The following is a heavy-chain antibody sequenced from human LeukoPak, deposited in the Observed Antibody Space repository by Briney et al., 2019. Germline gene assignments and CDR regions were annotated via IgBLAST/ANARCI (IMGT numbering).Heavy chain of an antibody. CDR3: ARAKLGYCSGGSCYADSFDY. D-gene: IGHD2-15*01. J-gene: IGHJ4*02. V-gene: IGHV3-48*03. CDR2: ISSSGSTI. CDR1: GFTFSSYE. Sequence: PGGSLRLSCVASGFTFSSYEMNWVRQAPGKGLEWVSYISSSGSTIYYADSVKGRFTISRDNAKNSLYLQMNSLRAEDTAVYYCARAKLGYCSGGSCYADSFDYWGQGTLVTVSS.